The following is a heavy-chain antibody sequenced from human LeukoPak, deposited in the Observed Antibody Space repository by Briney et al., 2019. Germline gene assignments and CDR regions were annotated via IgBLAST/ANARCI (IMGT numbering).Heavy chain of an antibody. Sequence: SETLSLTCTVSGGSISSSSYYWGWIRQPPGKGLEWIGSIYYSGSTYYNPSLKSRVTISVDTSKNQFSLKLSSVTAADTAVYYCAKSPSSYDYVWGSYRPYNWFDPWGQGTLVTVSS. J-gene: IGHJ5*02. CDR2: IYYSGST. D-gene: IGHD3-16*02. CDR3: AKSPSSYDYVWGSYRPYNWFDP. V-gene: IGHV4-39*07. CDR1: GGSISSSSYY.